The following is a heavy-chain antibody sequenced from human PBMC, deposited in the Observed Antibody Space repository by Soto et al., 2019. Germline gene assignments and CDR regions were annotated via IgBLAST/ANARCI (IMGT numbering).Heavy chain of an antibody. V-gene: IGHV4-59*08. Sequence: QVQLQESGPGMVKPSETLSLTCTVSSDPTSTHTWGWIRQTPGKGLEWIGYIYETGGTAYNPSLNCRVTISLDRSTKELALKLRSATAADTAMYHCVRQGIGPLHGRVDVWGRGTTVIVSS. CDR3: VRQGIGPLHGRVDV. CDR1: SDPTSTHT. D-gene: IGHD3-10*01. CDR2: IYETGGT. J-gene: IGHJ6*02.